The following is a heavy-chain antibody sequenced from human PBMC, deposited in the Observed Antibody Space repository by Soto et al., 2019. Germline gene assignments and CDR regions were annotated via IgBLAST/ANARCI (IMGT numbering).Heavy chain of an antibody. J-gene: IGHJ1*01. Sequence: GGSLRLSCAASGFTFSNNAMSWVRQAPGKGLEWVSAISGSGGGTYYADSVKGRFTISRDNSKNTLYLQMNSLRAEDTAVYYCANPPGGPVIQHWGQGTLVTVSS. CDR3: ANPPGGPVIQH. CDR1: GFTFSNNA. V-gene: IGHV3-23*01. CDR2: ISGSGGGT. D-gene: IGHD3-10*01.